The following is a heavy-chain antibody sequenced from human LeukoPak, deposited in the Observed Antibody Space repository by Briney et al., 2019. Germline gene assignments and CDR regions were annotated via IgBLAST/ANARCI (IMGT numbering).Heavy chain of an antibody. Sequence: TSETLSLTCAVYGGSFSGYYWSWIRQPPGKGLEWIGEINHSGSTNYNPSLKSRVTISVDTSKNQFSLKLSSVTAADTAVYYCARGREWLDYWGQGTLVTVSS. CDR1: GGSFSGYY. CDR2: INHSGST. D-gene: IGHD6-19*01. J-gene: IGHJ4*02. V-gene: IGHV4-34*01. CDR3: ARGREWLDY.